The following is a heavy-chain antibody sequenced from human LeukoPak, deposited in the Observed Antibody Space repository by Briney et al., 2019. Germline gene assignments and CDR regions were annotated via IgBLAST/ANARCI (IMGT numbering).Heavy chain of an antibody. CDR1: GGSISSSSYY. CDR3: ARMIYDFWSGYFYFDY. V-gene: IGHV4-39*07. Sequence: SETLSLTCTVSGGSISSSSYYWGWIRQPPGKGLEWIGSIYYSGSTYYNPSLKSRVTISVDTSKNQFSLKLSSVTAADTAVYYCARMIYDFWSGYFYFDYWGQGTLVTVSS. J-gene: IGHJ4*02. CDR2: IYYSGST. D-gene: IGHD3-3*01.